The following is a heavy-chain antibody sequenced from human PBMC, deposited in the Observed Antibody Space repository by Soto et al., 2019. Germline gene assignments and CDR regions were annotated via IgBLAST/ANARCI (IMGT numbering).Heavy chain of an antibody. J-gene: IGHJ4*02. Sequence: GASVNVPSKASGGSFSSYTLSSLRQSPGQGLEWMGRIIPILGIANYAQKFQGRVTITADKSTSTAYMELSSLRSEDTAVYYCASSRATVTGPFDNWGQGTLVTVS. CDR2: IIPILGIA. D-gene: IGHD4-17*01. CDR1: GGSFSSYT. V-gene: IGHV1-69*02. CDR3: ASSRATVTGPFDN.